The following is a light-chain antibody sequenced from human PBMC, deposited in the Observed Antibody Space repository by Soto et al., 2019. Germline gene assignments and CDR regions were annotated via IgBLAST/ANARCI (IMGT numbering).Light chain of an antibody. CDR2: WAS. CDR3: HQYYSFPYT. J-gene: IGKJ2*01. Sequence: DIVMTQSPDSLAVSLGERATINCKSSQSVLLSSNNKNYLAWYQQKPGQPPKLLIYWASTRESGVPDRFSGSGYGTDFTLTVSSLQAEDVSVYYCHQYYSFPYTFGQGTKLEIK. CDR1: QSVLLSSNNKNY. V-gene: IGKV4-1*01.